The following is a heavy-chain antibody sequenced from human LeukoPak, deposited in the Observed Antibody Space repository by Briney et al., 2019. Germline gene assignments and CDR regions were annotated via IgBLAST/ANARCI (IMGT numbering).Heavy chain of an antibody. Sequence: PGGPLRLSCAASGFTFSNAWMSWVRPPPGKGLEWVGRIKSKTDAGPTDYAAPVKGIFTNARDESTNLLYLQMNSLKPDGTAVYYCTTDHVLLWFGEPNWGQEPLVSVSS. V-gene: IGHV3-15*01. CDR3: TTDHVLLWFGEPN. D-gene: IGHD3-10*01. J-gene: IGHJ4*02. CDR1: GFTFSNAW. CDR2: IKSKTDAGPT.